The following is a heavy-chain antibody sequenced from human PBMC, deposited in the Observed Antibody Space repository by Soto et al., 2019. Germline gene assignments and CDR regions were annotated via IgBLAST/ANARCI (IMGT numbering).Heavy chain of an antibody. CDR2: SIPVFGTP. Sequence: QVQLVQSGAEVKKPGSSLKVSGKAFGGTFTNIVFSWWRKALGQGLEWWGGSIPVFGTPDYAQKFQGRVTITADESTRTASMELSSLRSDDTAVYYCARERSVGYCITTTCPKPFYYYAMDVWGQGTTVTVSS. CDR1: GGTFTNIV. J-gene: IGHJ6*02. D-gene: IGHD2-2*01. CDR3: ARERSVGYCITTTCPKPFYYYAMDV. V-gene: IGHV1-69*12.